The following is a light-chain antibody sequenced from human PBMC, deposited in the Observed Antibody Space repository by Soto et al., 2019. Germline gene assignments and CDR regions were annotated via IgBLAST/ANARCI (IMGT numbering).Light chain of an antibody. CDR1: QSVARF. CDR2: DIS. J-gene: IGKJ4*01. CDR3: QQRNFWLT. V-gene: IGKV3-11*01. Sequence: DIVLTQSPATLSLSPGERATLSCRASQSVARFLAWYQQKPGQAPRLLIYDISNRAAGIPARFSGSGSGTDFTLTISSLAPEDVAVYYCQQRNFWLTFGGGTKVDIK.